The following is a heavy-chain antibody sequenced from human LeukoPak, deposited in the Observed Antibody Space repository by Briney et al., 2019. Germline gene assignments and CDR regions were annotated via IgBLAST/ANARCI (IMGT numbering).Heavy chain of an antibody. V-gene: IGHV3-33*06. CDR2: ILNDGSQE. J-gene: IGHJ4*02. CDR3: AKDEAGYDY. Sequence: GGSLRLSCAASGFTFSSYGMHWVRQAPGKGLEWVAVILNDGSQEKYADSVKGRFTISRDNSKNTLYLQMNSLRAEDTAVYYCAKDEAGYDYWGQGTLVTVSS. CDR1: GFTFSSYG. D-gene: IGHD6-19*01.